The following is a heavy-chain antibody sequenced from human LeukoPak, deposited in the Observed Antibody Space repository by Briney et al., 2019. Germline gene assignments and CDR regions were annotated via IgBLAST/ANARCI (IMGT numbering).Heavy chain of an antibody. Sequence: NASETLSLTCTVSGGSISSYYWSWIRQPPGKGLEWIGYIYYSGSTNYNPSLKSRVTISVDTSKNQFSLKLSSVTAADTAVYYCARMEASGELGYWGQGTLVTVSS. CDR1: GGSISSYY. CDR2: IYYSGST. V-gene: IGHV4-59*01. D-gene: IGHD3-10*01. CDR3: ARMEASGELGY. J-gene: IGHJ4*02.